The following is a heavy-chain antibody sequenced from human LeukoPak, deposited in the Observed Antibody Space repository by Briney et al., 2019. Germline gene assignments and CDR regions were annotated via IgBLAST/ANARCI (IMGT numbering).Heavy chain of an antibody. CDR1: GFTFTMYA. Sequence: PGGSLKLSCVGSGFTFTMYAMSWVRQAPGKGLEWVSGISGSSSHTADADSVKGRFTISRDNSKNTLYLQMHSLRAEDTAVYYCSKESDYSNASPQWGSDNWGQGTLVTVSS. J-gene: IGHJ4*02. CDR2: ISGSSSHT. V-gene: IGHV3-23*01. D-gene: IGHD4/OR15-4a*01. CDR3: SKESDYSNASPQWGSDN.